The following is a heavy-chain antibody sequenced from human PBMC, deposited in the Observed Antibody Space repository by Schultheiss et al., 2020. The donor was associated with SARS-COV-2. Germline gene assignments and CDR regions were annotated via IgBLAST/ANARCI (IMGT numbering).Heavy chain of an antibody. D-gene: IGHD3-22*01. Sequence: SETLSLTCTVSGGSISSYYWSWIRQHPGKGLEWIGYIYYSGSTYYNPSLKSRVTISVDKSKNQFSLKLSSVTAADTAVYYCARDRTYYYDSSGYYPFDYWGQGTLVTVSS. CDR1: GGSISSYY. V-gene: IGHV4-59*12. CDR2: IYYSGST. CDR3: ARDRTYYYDSSGYYPFDY. J-gene: IGHJ4*02.